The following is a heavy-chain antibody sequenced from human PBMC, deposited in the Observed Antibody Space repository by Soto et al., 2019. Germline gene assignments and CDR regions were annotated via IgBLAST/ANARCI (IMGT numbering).Heavy chain of an antibody. V-gene: IGHV4-59*01. D-gene: IGHD6-19*01. Sequence: SETLSLTCTVSGGSISSYYWSWIRQPPGKGLEWIGYIYYSGSTNYNPSLKSRVTISVDTSKNQLSLKLSSVTAADTAVYYCARDSGYSSGHNWFDPWGQGTLVTV. CDR1: GGSISSYY. J-gene: IGHJ5*02. CDR3: ARDSGYSSGHNWFDP. CDR2: IYYSGST.